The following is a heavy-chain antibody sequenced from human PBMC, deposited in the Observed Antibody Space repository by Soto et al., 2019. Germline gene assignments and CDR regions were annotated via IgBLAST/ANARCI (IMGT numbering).Heavy chain of an antibody. CDR1: GGSLIGSDHY. CDR2: IYYSGST. V-gene: IGHV4-61*08. Sequence: KPSETLSLTCTVSGGSLIGSDHYWSWIRQPPGKGLEWIGYIYYSGSTTYNPSLRRRVTMLVDTSKNQFSLKLTSLTAADTAVYFCAKSGYYGASPYRGPGILVTVSS. J-gene: IGHJ4*02. CDR3: AKSGYYGASPY. D-gene: IGHD3-22*01.